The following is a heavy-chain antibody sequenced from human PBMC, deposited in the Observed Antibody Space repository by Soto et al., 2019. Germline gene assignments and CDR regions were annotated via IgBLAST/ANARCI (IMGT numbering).Heavy chain of an antibody. CDR2: IHSTRSP. V-gene: IGHV4-4*07. Sequence: SETLSLTCTVSGGSVSKYYWNWIRQPAGKGLEWIGRIHSTRSPNYNPSLKSRVTMSADTSKNQFSLKLNLTSVTAADTAVYYCARSPAYGDYANLDTWGQGTLVTVSS. J-gene: IGHJ5*02. CDR3: ARSPAYGDYANLDT. CDR1: GGSVSKYY. D-gene: IGHD4-17*01.